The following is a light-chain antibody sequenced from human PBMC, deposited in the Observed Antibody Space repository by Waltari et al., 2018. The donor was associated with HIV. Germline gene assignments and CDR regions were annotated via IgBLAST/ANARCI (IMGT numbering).Light chain of an antibody. CDR1: NIHVGNLYL. V-gene: IGLV2-23*02. J-gene: IGLJ3*02. Sequence: QSTPTPPAPLSGNPIQSVPITCPGTNIHVGNLYLLFTYQQHPGKAPKLLIYDLSKRPSGVSSRFSGSKSGYWASLTISGLLTEDESYYYCLTYVSDSGTWKFGGGTYLTV. CDR3: LTYVSDSGTWK. CDR2: DLS.